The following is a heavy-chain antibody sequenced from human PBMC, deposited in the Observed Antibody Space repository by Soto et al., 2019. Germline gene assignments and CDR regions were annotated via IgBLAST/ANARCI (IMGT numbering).Heavy chain of an antibody. D-gene: IGHD6-6*01. CDR1: GYSFTSYW. CDR3: ARLAQQLVSYNGMDV. V-gene: IGHV5-51*01. Sequence: PGESLKISCKGSGYSFTSYWIGWVRQMPGKGLEWMGIIYPGDSDTRYSPSFQGQVTISADKSISTAYLQWSSLKASDTAMYYCARLAQQLVSYNGMDVWGQGTTVTVSS. J-gene: IGHJ6*02. CDR2: IYPGDSDT.